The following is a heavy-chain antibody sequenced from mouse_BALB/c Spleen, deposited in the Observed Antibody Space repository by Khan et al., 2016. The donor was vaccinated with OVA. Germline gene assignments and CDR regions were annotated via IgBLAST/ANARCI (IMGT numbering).Heavy chain of an antibody. CDR3: AREWAAWFPY. CDR2: IYPGSDNT. J-gene: IGHJ3*01. V-gene: IGHV1-77*01. CDR1: GYTFTDYY. Sequence: QVQLKQSGAELARPGASVKLSCKASGYTFTDYYINWMRQRTGKGLEWFGEIYPGSDNTYYNEKFKGKVTLTADKSSSTAYKQLRSLTSGDTAVYFCAREWAAWFPYWGQGTLVTVSA.